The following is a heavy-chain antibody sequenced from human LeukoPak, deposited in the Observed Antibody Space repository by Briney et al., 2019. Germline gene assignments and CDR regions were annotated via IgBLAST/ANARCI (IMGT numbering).Heavy chain of an antibody. Sequence: SETLSLTCTVSGGSISSYYWSWIRQSPGKGLEWLGYIYTSGSTSYNPSLKGRVTISVDTSKNQFSLNPNSVTAADTAVYYCARHSGSTSWGLDYWGQGTLVTVSS. CDR1: GGSISSYY. CDR2: IYTSGST. J-gene: IGHJ4*02. CDR3: ARHSGSTSWGLDY. D-gene: IGHD2-2*01. V-gene: IGHV4-4*09.